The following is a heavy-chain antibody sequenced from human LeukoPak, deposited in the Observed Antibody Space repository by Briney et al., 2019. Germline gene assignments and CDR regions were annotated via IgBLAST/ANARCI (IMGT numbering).Heavy chain of an antibody. CDR1: GFTFSSYA. Sequence: PGGSLRLSCAASGFTFSSYAMSWVRQAPGKGLEWVAVISYDGSNKYYADSVKGRFTISRDNAKNSLYLQMNSLRAEDTAVYYCARVGDTETAMVDYWGQGTLVTVSS. CDR2: ISYDGSNK. CDR3: ARVGDTETAMVDY. J-gene: IGHJ4*02. D-gene: IGHD5-18*01. V-gene: IGHV3-30-3*01.